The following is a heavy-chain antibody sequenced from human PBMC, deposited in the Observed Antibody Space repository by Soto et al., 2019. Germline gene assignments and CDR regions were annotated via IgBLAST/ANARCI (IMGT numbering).Heavy chain of an antibody. V-gene: IGHV4-61*08. D-gene: IGHD2-8*02. CDR2: INHSGSP. Sequence: PSETLSLTCSVSGASIYNGGYFWSWIRQPPGKGLEWIGHINHSGSPNYNPSLKSRVTISVDTSKNQFSLKLTSVTAADTAVYYCARDKITGLFDYWGQGTLVTVSS. CDR3: ARDKITGLFDY. J-gene: IGHJ4*02. CDR1: GASIYNGGYF.